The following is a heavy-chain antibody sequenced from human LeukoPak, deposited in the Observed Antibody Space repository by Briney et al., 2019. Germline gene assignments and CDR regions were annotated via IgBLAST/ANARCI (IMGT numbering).Heavy chain of an antibody. CDR2: IRSDGRNT. J-gene: IGHJ5*02. CDR1: GFSFSSFG. Sequence: GASLRLSCAASGFSFSSFGMLWVRQAPGKGPQWVAFIRSDGRNTYYADSVQGRFTASRDNSKNTLFLQMNSLRPEDTAVYYCAKDRPIQGGFDPWGQGTPVTVSS. V-gene: IGHV3-30*02. D-gene: IGHD5-18*01. CDR3: AKDRPIQGGFDP.